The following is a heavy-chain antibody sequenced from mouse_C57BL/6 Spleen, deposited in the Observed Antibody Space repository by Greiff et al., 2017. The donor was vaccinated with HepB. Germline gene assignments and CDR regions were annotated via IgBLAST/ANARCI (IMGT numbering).Heavy chain of an antibody. CDR1: GYAFSSYW. CDR3: ARKDGSRLFDY. CDR2: IYPGDGDT. Sequence: VQLQQSGAELVKPGASVKISCKASGYAFSSYWMNWVKQRPGKGLEWIGQIYPGDGDTNYNGKFKGKATLTADKSSSTAYMQLNSLTSEDSAVYFRARKDGSRLFDYWGQGTTLTVSS. V-gene: IGHV1-80*01. D-gene: IGHD1-1*01. J-gene: IGHJ2*01.